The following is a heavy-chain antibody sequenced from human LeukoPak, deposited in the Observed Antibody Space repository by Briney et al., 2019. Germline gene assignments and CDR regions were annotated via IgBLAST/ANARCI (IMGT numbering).Heavy chain of an antibody. Sequence: SETLSLTCTVSGGSISSYYWSWIRQPPGKGLEWIGYIYYSGSTNYNPSLKSRVTISVDTSKNQFSLKLSSVTAADTAVYYCARDPGSIVGATRGWFDPWGQGTLVTVSS. D-gene: IGHD1-26*01. J-gene: IGHJ5*02. V-gene: IGHV4-59*01. CDR1: GGSISSYY. CDR2: IYYSGST. CDR3: ARDPGSIVGATRGWFDP.